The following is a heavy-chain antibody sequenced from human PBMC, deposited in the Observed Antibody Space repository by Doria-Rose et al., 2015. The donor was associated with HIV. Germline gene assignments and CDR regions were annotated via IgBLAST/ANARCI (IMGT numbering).Heavy chain of an antibody. Sequence: QVTLKESGPVLVKPTETLTLTCTVSGVSLSSPGMGVSWIRQPPGKALEWLANIFSDDERSYIPSLKSRLTISSGNSKGQLVLTMTDMDPEDTATYYCARIKSSRWCHKCYFDFWGQGTLAIVSA. CDR2: IFSDDER. D-gene: IGHD6-13*01. V-gene: IGHV2-26*01. J-gene: IGHJ4*02. CDR1: GVSLSSPGMG. CDR3: ARIKSSRWCHKCYFDF.